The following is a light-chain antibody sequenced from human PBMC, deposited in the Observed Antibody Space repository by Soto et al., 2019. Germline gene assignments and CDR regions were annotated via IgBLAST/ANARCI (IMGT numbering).Light chain of an antibody. CDR1: SSDVGGYNF. J-gene: IGLJ1*01. Sequence: QSALTQPASVSGSPGQSITISCTGTSSDVGGYNFVSWYQHHPGKAPKLMIYEVSNRPSGVSNRFSASKSDNTASLTISGLQAEDEADYYCSSFTGTSSLPYVFGAGTKVTVL. CDR3: SSFTGTSSLPYV. V-gene: IGLV2-14*01. CDR2: EVS.